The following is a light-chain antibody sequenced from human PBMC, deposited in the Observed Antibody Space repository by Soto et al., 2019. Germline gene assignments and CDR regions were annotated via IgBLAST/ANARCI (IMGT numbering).Light chain of an antibody. CDR1: QSVSRY. J-gene: IGKJ2*01. CDR3: QQYDHPPYT. CDR2: AAS. Sequence: DVQMTQSPSSLSALVGDRVTITCRASQSVSRYLNWYQHKPGKAPKLLINAASNLRSGVPSRFSGSGSGTDFSLTVDSLQPEDTATYYCQQYDHPPYTFGHGTKLEIK. V-gene: IGKV1-39*01.